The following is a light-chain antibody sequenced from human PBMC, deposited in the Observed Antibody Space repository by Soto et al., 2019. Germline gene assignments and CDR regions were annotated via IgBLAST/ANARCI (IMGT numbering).Light chain of an antibody. Sequence: QSVLTQPPSASGTPGQRVTISCSGSFXNIAINTVTWYQHLPGAAPKLLIYTDNQRPSGVPDRFSASKSGTSASLAISGLQSEDEADYYCEAWDDSLNGHVFGTGTK. CDR1: FXNIAINT. V-gene: IGLV1-44*01. CDR3: EAWDDSLNGHV. J-gene: IGLJ1*01. CDR2: TDN.